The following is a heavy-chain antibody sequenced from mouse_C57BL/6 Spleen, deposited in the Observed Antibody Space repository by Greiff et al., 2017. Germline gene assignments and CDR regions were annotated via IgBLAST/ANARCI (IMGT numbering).Heavy chain of an antibody. CDR1: GFTFSSYG. J-gene: IGHJ3*01. Sequence: EVQGVESGGDLVKPGGSLKLSCAASGFTFSSYGMSWVRQTPDKRLEWVATISSGGSYTYYPDSVKGRFTISRDNAKNTLYLQMSSLKSEDTAMYYCACPYYEAYWGQGTLVTVSA. V-gene: IGHV5-6*01. CDR2: ISSGGSYT. D-gene: IGHD1-1*01. CDR3: ACPYYEAY.